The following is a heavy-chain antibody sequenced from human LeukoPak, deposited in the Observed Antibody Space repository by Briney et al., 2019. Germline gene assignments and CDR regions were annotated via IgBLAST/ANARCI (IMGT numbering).Heavy chain of an antibody. V-gene: IGHV3-23*01. CDR3: AKAATSRNYYDFWSGYPRPDDAFDI. Sequence: GGSLRLSCAASGFTFSSYAMSWVRQAPGKGLEWVSAISGSGGSTYYADSVKGRFTISRDNSKNTLYLQMNSLRAEDTAVYYCAKAATSRNYYDFWSGYPRPDDAFDIWGQGTMVTVSS. CDR2: ISGSGGST. D-gene: IGHD3-3*01. CDR1: GFTFSSYA. J-gene: IGHJ3*02.